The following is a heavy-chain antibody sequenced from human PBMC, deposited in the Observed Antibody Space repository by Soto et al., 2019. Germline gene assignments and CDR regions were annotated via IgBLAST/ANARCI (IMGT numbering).Heavy chain of an antibody. D-gene: IGHD6-19*01. V-gene: IGHV1-69*01. J-gene: IGHJ3*02. CDR1: GGTFSSYA. CDR2: IIPIFGTA. Sequence: QVQLVQSGAEVKKPGSSVKVSCKSSGGTFSSYAISWVRQAPGQGLEWMGGIIPIFGTANYAQKFQGRVTIAADEYTSTAYMELSSLRSEDTAVYYCARDRAGAGTSPAKYAFDIWGQGTMVTVSS. CDR3: ARDRAGAGTSPAKYAFDI.